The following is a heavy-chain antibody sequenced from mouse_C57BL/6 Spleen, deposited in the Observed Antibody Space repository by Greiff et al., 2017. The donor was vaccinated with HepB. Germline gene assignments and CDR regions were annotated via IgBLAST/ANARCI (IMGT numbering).Heavy chain of an antibody. J-gene: IGHJ2*01. Sequence: EVQRVESGPELVKPGASVKISCTASGYSFTDYNMNWVKQSNGKSLEWIGVINPNYGTTSYKQKFKGKATLTVDQSSSTAYMQLNSLTSEDSAVYYCARDTAVVESLDYWGQGTTLTVSS. V-gene: IGHV1-39*01. CDR3: ARDTAVVESLDY. D-gene: IGHD1-1*01. CDR1: GYSFTDYN. CDR2: INPNYGTT.